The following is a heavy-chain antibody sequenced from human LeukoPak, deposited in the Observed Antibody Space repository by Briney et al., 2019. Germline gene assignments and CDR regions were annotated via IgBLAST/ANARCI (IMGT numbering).Heavy chain of an antibody. D-gene: IGHD2-2*01. J-gene: IGHJ3*02. CDR2: INHSGST. Sequence: SETLSFTCAVYGGSFSGYYWSWIRQPPGKGLEWIGEINHSGSTNYNPSLKSRVTISVDTSKNQFSLKLSSVTAADTAVYYCARVSRTSDAFDIWGQGTMVTVSS. CDR1: GGSFSGYY. V-gene: IGHV4-34*01. CDR3: ARVSRTSDAFDI.